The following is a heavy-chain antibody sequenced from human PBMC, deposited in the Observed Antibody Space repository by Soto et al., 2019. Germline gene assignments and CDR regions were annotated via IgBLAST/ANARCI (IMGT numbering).Heavy chain of an antibody. Sequence: PGGSLRLSCAASGFTFSSYAMSWVRQAPGKGLEWVSAISSSGSTIYYADSVKGRFTISRDNAKNSLYLQMNSLRAEDTAVYYCARDTGGDFWSGYYYYYYYMDVWGKGTTVTVSS. D-gene: IGHD3-3*01. V-gene: IGHV3-48*01. CDR3: ARDTGGDFWSGYYYYYYYMDV. CDR1: GFTFSSYA. CDR2: ISSSGSTI. J-gene: IGHJ6*03.